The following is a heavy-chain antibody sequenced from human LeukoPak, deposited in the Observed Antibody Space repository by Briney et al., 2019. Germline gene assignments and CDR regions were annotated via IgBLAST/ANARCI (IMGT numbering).Heavy chain of an antibody. J-gene: IGHJ4*02. D-gene: IGHD3-10*01. CDR3: ARGRSYYGSGSYGY. Sequence: PSETLSLTCAVYGGSFSGYYWSWIRQPPGKGLEWIGEINHSGSTNYNPSLKSRVTISVDTSKNQFSLKLSSVTAADTAVYYCARGRSYYGSGSYGYWGQGTLVTVSS. CDR1: GGSFSGYY. V-gene: IGHV4-34*01. CDR2: INHSGST.